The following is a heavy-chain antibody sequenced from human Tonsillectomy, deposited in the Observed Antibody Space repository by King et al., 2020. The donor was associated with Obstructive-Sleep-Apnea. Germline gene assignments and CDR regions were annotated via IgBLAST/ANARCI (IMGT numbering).Heavy chain of an antibody. V-gene: IGHV3-30*02. CDR3: AKDRRDRLLSNDAFDV. J-gene: IGHJ3*01. D-gene: IGHD2-21*02. CDR1: GFTFSSYG. CDR2: IRLDGSYK. Sequence: VQLVESGGGVVQPGGSLRLSCAASGFTFSSYGMHWVRQDPGKGLEWVAFIRLDGSYKTYADSVKVRFTISRDNSKNTLYLQMNSLRPEDTAVYYCAKDRRDRLLSNDAFDVWGHGTTVTVSS.